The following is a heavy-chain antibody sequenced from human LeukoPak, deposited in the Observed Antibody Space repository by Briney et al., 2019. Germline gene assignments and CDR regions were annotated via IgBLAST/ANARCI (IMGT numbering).Heavy chain of an antibody. CDR3: AKVAHYYYGSESYYFFEH. CDR2: IKQGGTEN. D-gene: IGHD3-10*01. Sequence: GGSLRLSCTASGFTFTTYWVSWVRHPPGKGLEWVANIKQGGTENYYVDSVKGRFTISRDNAKNSLYLQMNSLRVEDTATYYCAKVAHYYYGSESYYFFEHWGQGTPVTASS. V-gene: IGHV3-7*01. J-gene: IGHJ4*02. CDR1: GFTFTTYW.